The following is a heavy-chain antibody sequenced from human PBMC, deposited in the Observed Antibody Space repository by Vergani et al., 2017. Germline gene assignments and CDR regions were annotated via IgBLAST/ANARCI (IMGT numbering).Heavy chain of an antibody. D-gene: IGHD3-10*01. CDR3: AGADRDLGKGMVV. Sequence: QVQLVQSGAEVKKPGSSVTVSCKASGGTFSSYTISWVRQAPGQGLEWMGRIISILGIANYAQKFQGRVTITADKTTSTASMELSSLRSEDTAVYYCAGADRDLGKGMVVGGQGTTVTVSS. J-gene: IGHJ6*01. CDR1: GGTFSSYT. CDR2: IISILGIA. V-gene: IGHV1-69*02.